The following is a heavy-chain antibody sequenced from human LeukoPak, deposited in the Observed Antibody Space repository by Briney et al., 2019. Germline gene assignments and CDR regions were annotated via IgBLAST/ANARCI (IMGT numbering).Heavy chain of an antibody. Sequence: GPSLRLSCAASGFTLSSYAMSWARQAPGKGLGWVSAISDRGNTYHAASVKGRYPISRDSSKTTLFLQMNRLRPQHAAVYYCAKAPVTTCRGAYCYPFDYWGQGTLVTVSS. J-gene: IGHJ4*02. V-gene: IGHV3-23*01. CDR3: AKAPVTTCRGAYCYPFDY. D-gene: IGHD2-21*01. CDR2: ISDRGNT. CDR1: GFTLSSYA.